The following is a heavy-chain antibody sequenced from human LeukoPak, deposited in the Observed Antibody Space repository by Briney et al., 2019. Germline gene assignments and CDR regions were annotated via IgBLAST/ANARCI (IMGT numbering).Heavy chain of an antibody. J-gene: IGHJ4*02. Sequence: PGGSLILSCAASGFTFSSYAMSWVRQAPGKGLEWVSAISGSGGSTYYADSVKGRFTISRDNSKNTLYLQMNSLRAEDTAVYYCAKGNTMIVVVSDYWGQGTLVTVSS. D-gene: IGHD3-22*01. CDR1: GFTFSSYA. CDR3: AKGNTMIVVVSDY. V-gene: IGHV3-23*01. CDR2: ISGSGGST.